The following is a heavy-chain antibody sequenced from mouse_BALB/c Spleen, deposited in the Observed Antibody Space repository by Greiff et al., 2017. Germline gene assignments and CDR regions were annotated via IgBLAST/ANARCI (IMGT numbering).Heavy chain of an antibody. CDR2: ISSGSSTI. CDR1: GFTFSSFG. CDR3: ARDGYQSLYAMDY. D-gene: IGHD2-3*01. J-gene: IGHJ4*01. Sequence: EVKVEESGGGLVQPGGSRKLSCAASGFTFSSFGMHWVRQAPEKGLEWVAYISSGSSTIYYADTVKGRFTISRDNPKNTLFLQMTSLRSEDTAMYYCARDGYQSLYAMDYWGQGTSVTVSS. V-gene: IGHV5-17*02.